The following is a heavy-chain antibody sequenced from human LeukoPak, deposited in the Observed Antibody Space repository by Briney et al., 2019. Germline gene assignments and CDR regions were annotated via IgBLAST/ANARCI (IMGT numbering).Heavy chain of an antibody. CDR1: GFTFSNAW. CDR2: IKSKTDGWTT. CDR3: TTDPVVSHFDY. D-gene: IGHD4-23*01. V-gene: IGHV3-15*01. J-gene: IGHJ4*02. Sequence: PGGSLRLSCAASGFTFSNAWMSWVRQAPGKGLEWVGRIKSKTDGWTTDYAAPVKGRFTISRDDSKNTLYLQMNSLKTEDTAVYYCTTDPVVSHFDYWGQGTLVTVSS.